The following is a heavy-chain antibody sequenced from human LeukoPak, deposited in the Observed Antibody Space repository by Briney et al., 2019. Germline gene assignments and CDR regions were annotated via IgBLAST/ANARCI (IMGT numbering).Heavy chain of an antibody. V-gene: IGHV3-23*01. CDR1: GFTFSSYA. CDR3: AKDPRYCSSTSCYTA. J-gene: IGHJ5*02. Sequence: GGSLRLSCAASGFTFSSYAMSWVRQAPGKGLEWVSAISGSGGSTYYADSLKGRFTISRDNSKNTLYLQMNSLRAEDTAVYYCAKDPRYCSSTSCYTAWGQGTLVTVSS. CDR2: ISGSGGST. D-gene: IGHD2-2*02.